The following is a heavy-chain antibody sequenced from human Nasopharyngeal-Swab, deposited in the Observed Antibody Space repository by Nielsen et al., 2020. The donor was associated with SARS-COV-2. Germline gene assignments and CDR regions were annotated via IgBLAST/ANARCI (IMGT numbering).Heavy chain of an antibody. J-gene: IGHJ6*02. CDR2: ISSSGSTI. CDR1: GFTFSSYE. CDR3: ARDDTHIVVVAAWDYYGMDV. V-gene: IGHV3-48*03. D-gene: IGHD2-21*02. Sequence: GGSLRLSCAASGFTFSSYEMNWVRQAPGKGLEWVSYISSSGSTIYYADSVKGRFTISRDNAKNSLYLQMNSLRAEDTAVYHCARDDTHIVVVAAWDYYGMDVWGQGTTVTVSS.